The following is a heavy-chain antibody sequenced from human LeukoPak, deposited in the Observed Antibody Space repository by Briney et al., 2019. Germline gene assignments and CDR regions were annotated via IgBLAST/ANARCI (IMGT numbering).Heavy chain of an antibody. Sequence: GASVKVSCKASGYTFTSYDINWVRQATGQGLEWMGWMNPNSGNTGYAQKFQSRVTITRNTSISTAYMELSSLRSEDTAVYYCARGETGRIHSGSYYIDYWGQGTLVTVSS. CDR3: ARGETGRIHSGSYYIDY. J-gene: IGHJ4*02. CDR1: GYTFTSYD. V-gene: IGHV1-8*03. D-gene: IGHD1-26*01. CDR2: MNPNSGNT.